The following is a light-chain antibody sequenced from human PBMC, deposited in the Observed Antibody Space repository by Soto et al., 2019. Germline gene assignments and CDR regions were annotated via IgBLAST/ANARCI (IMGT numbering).Light chain of an antibody. CDR3: QHYDGSPRT. CDR2: GVF. V-gene: IGKV3-20*01. Sequence: ETVLTQSPGTVSLSPGERATLSCTTSQTVNSDYLAWYQQKPGQAPRLLIYGVFNRATGIPDRVSGSGSGTYFTLTISRLEPEESPVYYCQHYDGSPRTFGQGTNLEI. J-gene: IGKJ2*01. CDR1: QTVNSDY.